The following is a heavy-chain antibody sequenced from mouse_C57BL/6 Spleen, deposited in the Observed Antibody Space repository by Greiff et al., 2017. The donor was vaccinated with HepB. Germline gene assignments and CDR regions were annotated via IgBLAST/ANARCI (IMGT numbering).Heavy chain of an antibody. CDR3: ARPGDYDVFAY. CDR1: GFTFSDYG. D-gene: IGHD2-4*01. J-gene: IGHJ3*01. CDR2: ISSGSSTI. Sequence: VQLKESGGGLVKPGGSLKLSCAASGFTFSDYGMHWVRQAPEKGLEWVAYISSGSSTIYYADTVKGRFTISRDNAKNTLFLQMTSLRSEDTAMYYCARPGDYDVFAYWGQGTLVTVSA. V-gene: IGHV5-17*01.